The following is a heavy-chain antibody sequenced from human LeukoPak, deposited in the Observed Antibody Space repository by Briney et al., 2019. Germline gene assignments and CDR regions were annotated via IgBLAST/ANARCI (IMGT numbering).Heavy chain of an antibody. CDR3: VRKFATGD. CDR2: VKSDGTAT. CDR1: GFTFSSHL. D-gene: IGHD1-14*01. J-gene: IGHJ4*02. V-gene: IGHV3-74*01. Sequence: PGGSLRLSCAASGFTFSSHLMHWVRQAQGTGLVWVSSVKSDGTATNYADSVKGRFTISRDNAKNTLYLQMNSLRVEDTAAYYCVRKFATGDWGQGTLVTVSS.